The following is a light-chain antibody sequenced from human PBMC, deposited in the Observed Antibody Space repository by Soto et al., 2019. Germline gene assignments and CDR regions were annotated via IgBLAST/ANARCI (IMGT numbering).Light chain of an antibody. CDR2: GAS. Sequence: EIVMTQSPATLSVSPGERATLSCRASQSVSSNLAWYQQKPGQAPRLLIYGASTRATCIPARFSGSGSGTEFTLTISSLQSEDSAVYNCQQYYNWAWTFGQGTKV. CDR3: QQYYNWAWT. V-gene: IGKV3-15*01. CDR1: QSVSSN. J-gene: IGKJ1*01.